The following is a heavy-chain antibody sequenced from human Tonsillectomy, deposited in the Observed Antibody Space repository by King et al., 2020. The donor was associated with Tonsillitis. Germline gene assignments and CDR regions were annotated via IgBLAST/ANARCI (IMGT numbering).Heavy chain of an antibody. V-gene: IGHV4-30-4*01. CDR1: GGSISSGDYY. CDR2: IDYSGST. CDR3: ARDLSYSDAFDI. Sequence: VQLQESGPGLVKPSQTLSLTCTVSGGSISSGDYYWSWIRQPPGKGLEWIGYIDYSGSTYYNPSLKSRVTTSVDTSKNQFSLKLSSVTAADTAVYYCARDLSYSDAFDIWGQGTMVTVSS. J-gene: IGHJ3*02. D-gene: IGHD2-15*01.